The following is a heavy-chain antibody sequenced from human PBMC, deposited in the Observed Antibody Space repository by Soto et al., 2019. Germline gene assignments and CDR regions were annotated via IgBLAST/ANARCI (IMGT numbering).Heavy chain of an antibody. V-gene: IGHV1-69*13. CDR2: KIHICGTA. Sequence: GASMKVSCQASGGTLSSYAITCVRQTPGQGLEWMGGKIHICGTANYEQKFQGRVTMSEDESKSTAYMELSSMRAEDTAVYYCERESSSWPLWGQGTRVNVSS. CDR1: GGTLSSYA. CDR3: ERESSSWPL. D-gene: IGHD6-13*01. J-gene: IGHJ4*02.